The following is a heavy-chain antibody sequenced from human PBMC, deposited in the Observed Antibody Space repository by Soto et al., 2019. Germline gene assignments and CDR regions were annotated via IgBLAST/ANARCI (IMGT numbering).Heavy chain of an antibody. CDR1: GYTFTDYF. V-gene: IGHV1-46*01. D-gene: IGHD2-21*02. CDR3: ARDFYSCGGDSPYYRDY. Sequence: QAQLVQSGAEVKKPGASVRLSCKTSGYTFTDYFIHWVRQAPGQGLEWMGIISLYHHSTSYAQKFQGRPPETNDTSTPTVYMELNSLTSEDTAVYWCARDFYSCGGDSPYYRDYWGQGPLVTVSS. J-gene: IGHJ4*02. CDR2: ISLYHHST.